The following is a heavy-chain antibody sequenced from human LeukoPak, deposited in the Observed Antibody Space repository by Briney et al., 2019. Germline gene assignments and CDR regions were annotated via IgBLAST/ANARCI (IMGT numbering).Heavy chain of an antibody. CDR1: GFTVSSNY. CDR3: AIQSRIVGATPFFDY. J-gene: IGHJ4*02. V-gene: IGHV3-66*02. CDR2: INSGGST. Sequence: PGGSLRLSCAASGFTVSSNYMSWVRPAPGKGLEWVSVINSGGSTDYADSVKGRFTISRDNSKNTLYLQMNSLRAEDTAAYYCAIQSRIVGATPFFDYRGQGTLVTVSS. D-gene: IGHD1-26*01.